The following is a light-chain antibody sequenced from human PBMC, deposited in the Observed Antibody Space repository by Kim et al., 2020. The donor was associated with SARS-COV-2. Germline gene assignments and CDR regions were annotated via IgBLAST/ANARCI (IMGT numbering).Light chain of an antibody. V-gene: IGLV2-14*03. CDR1: NSDIGGYNY. Sequence: QSITIACTGTNSDIGGYNYVSWYQQHPGKAPNLMIYDVSNRPSGVSNRFSGSKSGNTASLTISGLQAEDEADYYCSSYTSSSTLLFGGVTKLTVL. J-gene: IGLJ2*01. CDR2: DVS. CDR3: SSYTSSSTLL.